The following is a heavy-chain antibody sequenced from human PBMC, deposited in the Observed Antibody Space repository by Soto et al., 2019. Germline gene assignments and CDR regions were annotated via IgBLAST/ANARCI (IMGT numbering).Heavy chain of an antibody. CDR3: ARGIAPHPYSSSWFDNWFDP. CDR1: GYTFTSYA. CDR2: INTNTGNP. V-gene: IGHV7-4-1*01. Sequence: GASVKVSCKASGYTFTSYAMNWVRQAPGQGLEWMGWINTNTGNPTYAQGFTGRFVFSLDTSVSTAYLQICSLKAEDTAVYYCARGIAPHPYSSSWFDNWFDPWGQGTLVTVS. J-gene: IGHJ5*02. D-gene: IGHD6-13*01.